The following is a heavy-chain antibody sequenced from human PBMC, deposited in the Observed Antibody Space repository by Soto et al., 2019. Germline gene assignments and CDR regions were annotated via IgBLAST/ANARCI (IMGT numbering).Heavy chain of an antibody. J-gene: IGHJ6*02. CDR2: IKFDESTT. CDR1: GFTFSSYW. CDR3: ARGLRNYYGVDV. D-gene: IGHD5-12*01. Sequence: EVQVVESGGGLIQPGGSLRLSCVVSGFTFSSYWMHWVRQAPGKGLVWVSRIKFDESTTSYADSVKGRFTISRDNAKNTVYLQMNSLRAEDTGLYYCARGLRNYYGVDVWGQGTTVTVSS. V-gene: IGHV3-74*01.